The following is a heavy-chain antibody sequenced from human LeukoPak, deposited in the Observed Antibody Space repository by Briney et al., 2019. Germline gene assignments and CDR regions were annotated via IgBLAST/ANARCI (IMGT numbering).Heavy chain of an antibody. Sequence: GASVKVSCKASGGTFSSYAISWVRQAPGQGLEWTGGIIPIFGTANYAQKFQGRVTITTDESTSTAYMKLSSLRSEDTAVYYCARDRGRDGYNYFDYWGQGTLVTVSS. J-gene: IGHJ4*02. CDR3: ARDRGRDGYNYFDY. V-gene: IGHV1-69*05. CDR2: IIPIFGTA. D-gene: IGHD5-24*01. CDR1: GGTFSSYA.